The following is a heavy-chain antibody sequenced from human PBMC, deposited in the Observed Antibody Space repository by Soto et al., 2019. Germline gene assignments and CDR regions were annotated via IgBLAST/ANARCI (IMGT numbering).Heavy chain of an antibody. Sequence: GGSLRLSCAASGFTFSDYYMSWIRQAPGKGLEWVSYISSSSSYTNYADSVKGRFTISRDNAKNSLYLQMNSLRAEDTAVYYCARHVTYYYDSSGYEFPYYYYGMDVWGQGTTVTVSS. V-gene: IGHV3-11*06. J-gene: IGHJ6*02. D-gene: IGHD3-22*01. CDR3: ARHVTYYYDSSGYEFPYYYYGMDV. CDR1: GFTFSDYY. CDR2: ISSSSSYT.